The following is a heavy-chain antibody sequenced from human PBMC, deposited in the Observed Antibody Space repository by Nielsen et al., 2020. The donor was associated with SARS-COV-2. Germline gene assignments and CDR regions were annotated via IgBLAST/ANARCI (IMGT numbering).Heavy chain of an antibody. CDR3: ARDNCVRVGACSNWFDP. Sequence: SETLSLTCTVSGGSISSGDYYWSWIRQPPGKGLEWIGYIYYSGSTYYNPSLKSRVTISVDTSKNQFSLKLSSVTAADTAVYYCARDNCVRVGACSNWFDPWGQGTLVTVSS. V-gene: IGHV4-30-4*01. CDR2: IYYSGST. CDR1: GGSISSGDYY. J-gene: IGHJ5*02. D-gene: IGHD1-26*01.